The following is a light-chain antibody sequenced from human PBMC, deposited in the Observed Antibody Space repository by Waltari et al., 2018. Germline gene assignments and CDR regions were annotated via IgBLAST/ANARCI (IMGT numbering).Light chain of an antibody. CDR1: QSGSKE. V-gene: IGKV3-15*01. CDR2: GAS. CDR3: QQYNSWPLT. J-gene: IGKJ4*01. Sequence: EIVMTQSPGTLSLSPGERATLSCRASQSGSKELAWYQQKPGQPPRLLIYGASTRATGIPARFSGSGSETEFTLTISSLQSEDFGVYCCQQYNSWPLTFGGGTKVEIK.